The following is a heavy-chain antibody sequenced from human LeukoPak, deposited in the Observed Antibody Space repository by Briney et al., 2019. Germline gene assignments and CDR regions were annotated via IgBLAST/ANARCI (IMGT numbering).Heavy chain of an antibody. D-gene: IGHD6-19*01. J-gene: IGHJ3*02. V-gene: IGHV3-7*01. Sequence: GGSLRLSCAASGFTFSSFWMTWVRQAPGRGLESVASMDSDGSTKNYGGSVKGRFTISRDNAKNSLYLQMNSLRGEDTSMYYCARDPGWGAYDIWGQGTMVTVSS. CDR1: GFTFSSFW. CDR2: MDSDGSTK. CDR3: ARDPGWGAYDI.